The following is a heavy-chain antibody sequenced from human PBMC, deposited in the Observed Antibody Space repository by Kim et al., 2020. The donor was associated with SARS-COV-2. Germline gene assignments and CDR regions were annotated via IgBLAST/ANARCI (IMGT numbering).Heavy chain of an antibody. CDR3: ARDLYGDQPHFDY. J-gene: IGHJ4*02. CDR1: GGSISSGGYY. Sequence: SETLSLTCTVSGGSISSGGYYWSWIRQHPGKGLEWIGYIYYSGSTYYNPSLKSRVTISVDTSKNQFSLKLSSVTAADTAVYYCARDLYGDQPHFDYWGQGTLVTVSS. V-gene: IGHV4-31*03. D-gene: IGHD4-17*01. CDR2: IYYSGST.